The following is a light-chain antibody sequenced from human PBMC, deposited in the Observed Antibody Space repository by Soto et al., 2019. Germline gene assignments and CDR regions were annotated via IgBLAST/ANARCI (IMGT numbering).Light chain of an antibody. V-gene: IGKV3-11*01. Sequence: EMVLTQSPGTLSLSPGDRATLSCRASQSVSIYLAWYQQKPGQAPRLLIYDASNRVTGIPARFSGSGSGTDFTLTISSVEPEDSAVYYCQQRVDWLTFGGGTKLEIK. CDR2: DAS. CDR3: QQRVDWLT. J-gene: IGKJ4*01. CDR1: QSVSIY.